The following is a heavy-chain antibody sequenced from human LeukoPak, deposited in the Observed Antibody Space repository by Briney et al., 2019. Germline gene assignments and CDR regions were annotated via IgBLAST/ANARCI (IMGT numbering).Heavy chain of an antibody. CDR3: AREGDGYNLYYFDY. V-gene: IGHV1-2*02. J-gene: IGHJ4*02. D-gene: IGHD5-24*01. Sequence: ASVKVSCKASGYTFTNYYIHWVRQAPGQGLEWMGWINPNSGGANYAQKFQGRVTMTRDTSISTAYMELSRLRSDDTAVYYCAREGDGYNLYYFDYWGQGTLVTVSS. CDR2: INPNSGGA. CDR1: GYTFTNYY.